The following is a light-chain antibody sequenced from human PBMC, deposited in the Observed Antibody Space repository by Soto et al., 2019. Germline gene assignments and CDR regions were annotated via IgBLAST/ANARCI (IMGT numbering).Light chain of an antibody. J-gene: IGKJ2*01. CDR1: QGLSTF. CDR3: QSLNSYLPSYT. CDR2: AAS. V-gene: IGKV1-9*01. Sequence: DIQLTQSPSFLSASVGDRVTISCRASQGLSTFLAWYQKKPGKAPELLIYAASTLQSGVSSRFSGSGSGTEFTLTISSLQPEDFATYYCQSLNSYLPSYTFGQGTKLEIK.